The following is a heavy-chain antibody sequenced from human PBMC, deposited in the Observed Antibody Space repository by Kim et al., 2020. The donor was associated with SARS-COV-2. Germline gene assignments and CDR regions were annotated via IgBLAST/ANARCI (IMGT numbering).Heavy chain of an antibody. J-gene: IGHJ3*02. CDR3: ARGLHFMHDAFDI. V-gene: IGHV4-59*09. Sequence: SNTSLKSRVAISVDTAKNQFTLKLSSVTAADTAVYYCARGLHFMHDAFDIWGQGTMVTVSA. D-gene: IGHD3-16*01.